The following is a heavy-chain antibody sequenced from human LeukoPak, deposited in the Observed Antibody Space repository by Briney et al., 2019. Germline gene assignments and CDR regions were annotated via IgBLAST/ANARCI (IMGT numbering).Heavy chain of an antibody. D-gene: IGHD4-17*01. V-gene: IGHV4-34*01. CDR1: GGSFSGYY. CDR3: ARVGGYGDPGY. J-gene: IGHJ4*02. Sequence: PSETLSLTCAVYGGSFSGYYWSWIRQPPGKGLEWIGEINHSGSTNYNPSLKSRVTISVDTSKNQFSLKLSSVTAADTAVYYCARVGGYGDPGYWGQGTLVTVSS. CDR2: INHSGST.